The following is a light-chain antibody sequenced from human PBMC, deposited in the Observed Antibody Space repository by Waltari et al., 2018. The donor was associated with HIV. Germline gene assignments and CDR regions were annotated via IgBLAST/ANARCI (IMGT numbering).Light chain of an antibody. Sequence: DIQMTTSPSTLSASVEDRVTITCRASQSISSWLAWYQQKPGKAPKLLIYKASTLENVVPSRFSGSGSGTEFTLTISSLQPDDFATYYCQQYKSYALTFGGGTKVEIK. CDR2: KAS. CDR3: QQYKSYALT. CDR1: QSISSW. V-gene: IGKV1-5*03. J-gene: IGKJ4*01.